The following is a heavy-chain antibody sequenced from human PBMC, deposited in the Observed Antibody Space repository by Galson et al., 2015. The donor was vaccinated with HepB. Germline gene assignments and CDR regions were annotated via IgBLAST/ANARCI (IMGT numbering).Heavy chain of an antibody. V-gene: IGHV3-33*06. CDR2: IWYDGSNK. J-gene: IGHJ6*02. CDR1: GFTFSSYG. D-gene: IGHD1-1*01. Sequence: SLRLSCAASGFTFSSYGMHWVRQAPGKGLEWVAVIWYDGSNKYYADSVKGRFTISRDNSKNTLYLQMNSLRAEDTAVYYCAKVGRAGNAKHYGCYGRDARGQGATVTASS. CDR3: AKVGRAGNAKHYGCYGRDA.